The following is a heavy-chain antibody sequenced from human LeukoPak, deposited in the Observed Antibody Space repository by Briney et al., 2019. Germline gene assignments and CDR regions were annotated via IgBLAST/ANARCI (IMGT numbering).Heavy chain of an antibody. CDR1: GGSISSSNW. CDR3: ARDQRGYYYDSSGSNYFDY. J-gene: IGHJ4*02. Sequence: PSGTLSLTCAVSGGSISSSNWWSWVRQPPGKGLEWIGEIYHSGSTNYNPSLKSRVTISVDKSKNQFSLKLSSVTAADTAVYYCARDQRGYYYDSSGSNYFDYWGQGTLVTVSS. CDR2: IYHSGST. D-gene: IGHD3-22*01. V-gene: IGHV4-4*02.